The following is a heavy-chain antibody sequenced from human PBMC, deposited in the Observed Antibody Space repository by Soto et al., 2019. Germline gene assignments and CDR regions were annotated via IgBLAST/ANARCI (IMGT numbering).Heavy chain of an antibody. CDR2: ISPSGGA. V-gene: IGHV1-46*01. J-gene: IGHJ5*02. CDR1: GYTFTNYY. CDR3: ARDGSSDWLTWLDP. Sequence: QVQLVQSGAEVKKPGASVKVSCKASGYTFTNYYMHWVRQAPGKGLEWMGIISPSGGATYAQDFQDRVTLTRDTSTSTAYMELTGLTSKDAAVYFCARDGSSDWLTWLDPWGQGTLVTVSS. D-gene: IGHD6-19*01.